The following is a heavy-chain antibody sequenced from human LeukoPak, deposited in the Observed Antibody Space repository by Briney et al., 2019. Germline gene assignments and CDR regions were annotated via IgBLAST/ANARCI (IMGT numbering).Heavy chain of an antibody. Sequence: PSETLSLTCTVSGGSISSSSYYWGWIRQPPGKGLEWIGSIYYSGSTYYNPSLKSRVTISVDTSKNQFSLKLSSVTAADTAVYYCARHYSSGWYFDLWGRGTLVTVSS. CDR3: ARHYSSGWYFDL. J-gene: IGHJ2*01. CDR1: GGSISSSSYY. CDR2: IYYSGST. D-gene: IGHD6-19*01. V-gene: IGHV4-39*01.